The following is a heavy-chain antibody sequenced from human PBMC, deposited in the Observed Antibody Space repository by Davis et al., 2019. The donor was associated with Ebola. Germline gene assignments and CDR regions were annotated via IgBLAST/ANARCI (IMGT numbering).Heavy chain of an antibody. CDR3: ARGGGQWLIHGYFDY. V-gene: IGHV4-59*01. CDR1: GASITTYY. CDR2: IFHNGNT. D-gene: IGHD6-19*01. J-gene: IGHJ4*02. Sequence: MPSETLSLTCTVSGASITTYYWSWIRQPPGKGLEWIGYIFHNGNTAYNPPLKSRVTISIDTPKNQFSLKLSSVTAADTAVYYCARGGGQWLIHGYFDYWGQGTLVTVSS.